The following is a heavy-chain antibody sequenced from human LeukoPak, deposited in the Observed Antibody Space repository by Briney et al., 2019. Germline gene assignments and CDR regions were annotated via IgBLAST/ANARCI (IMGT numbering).Heavy chain of an antibody. CDR3: LTVRKYLRVGWNSNFAY. CDR2: ISGRSSTT. J-gene: IGHJ4*02. V-gene: IGHV3-23*01. Sequence: GGSLRLSCTASRFTFSSYAMSWVRQAPGKGLQWVSTISGRSSTTHYADSVKGRFTISRDNSKNTLYLQMNSLRAEDTAVYYCLTVRKYLRVGWNSNFAYWGQGTLVSVSS. CDR1: RFTFSSYA. D-gene: IGHD1-7*01.